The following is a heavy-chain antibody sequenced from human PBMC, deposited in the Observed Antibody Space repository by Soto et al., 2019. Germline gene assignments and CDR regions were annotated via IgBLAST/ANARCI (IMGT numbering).Heavy chain of an antibody. CDR3: ARSFGVAAAGPFDY. J-gene: IGHJ4*02. V-gene: IGHV4-31*03. Sequence: SETLSLTCTVSGGSISSGGYYCSWIRQHPGKGLEWIGYIYYSGSTYYNPSLKSRVTISGDTSKNQFSLKLSSVTAADTAVYYWARSFGVAAAGPFDYWGQGTLVTVSS. CDR2: IYYSGST. CDR1: GGSISSGGYY. D-gene: IGHD6-13*01.